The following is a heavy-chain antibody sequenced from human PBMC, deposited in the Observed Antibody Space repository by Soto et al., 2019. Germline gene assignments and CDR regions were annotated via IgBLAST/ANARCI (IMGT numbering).Heavy chain of an antibody. CDR2: NHYSGGT. CDR1: GVSISNYY. Sequence: SETLSLTCAVSGVSISNYYWSWMRQSPGRGLEWIGYNHYSGGTNYNPSLKSRVTISVDTSKNQFLLKLTSVTAADTAVYYCARAPGYYYMDVWGKGTTVTVSS. V-gene: IGHV4-59*01. CDR3: ARAPGYYYMDV. J-gene: IGHJ6*03.